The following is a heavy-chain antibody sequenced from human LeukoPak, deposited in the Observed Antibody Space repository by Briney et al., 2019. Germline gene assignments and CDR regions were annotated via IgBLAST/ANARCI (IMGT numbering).Heavy chain of an antibody. CDR2: INPNSGGT. V-gene: IGHV1-2*02. Sequence: ASVTVSCKASGYTFTSYYMHWVRQAPGQGLEWMGWINPNSGGTNYAQKFQGRVTMTRDTSIITAYMELSRLRSDDTAVYYCARDWALLWFGESPTYYMDVWGKGTTVTISS. CDR1: GYTFTSYY. J-gene: IGHJ6*03. CDR3: ARDWALLWFGESPTYYMDV. D-gene: IGHD3-10*01.